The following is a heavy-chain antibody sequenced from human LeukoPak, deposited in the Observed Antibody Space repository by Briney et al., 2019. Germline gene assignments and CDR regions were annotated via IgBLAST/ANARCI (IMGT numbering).Heavy chain of an antibody. V-gene: IGHV4-59*01. Sequence: SGTLSLTRTVSRGSLSSYYWSWLRQPPGTGLEWIGHIYYSGSTNYNPSLPSRVTISVDTTKNQFPLKLSSVTAADRAGYYFASSLPGGEAPSPFYFDCWGQRTLVTVS. CDR1: RGSLSSYY. J-gene: IGHJ4*02. CDR2: IYYSGST. D-gene: IGHD4-23*01. CDR3: ASSLPGGEAPSPFYFDC.